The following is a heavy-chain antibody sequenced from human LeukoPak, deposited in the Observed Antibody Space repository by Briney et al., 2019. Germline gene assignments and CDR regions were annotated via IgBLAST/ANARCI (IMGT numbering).Heavy chain of an antibody. V-gene: IGHV1-2*02. CDR2: INPNSGGT. CDR1: GYTFTGYY. J-gene: IGHJ5*02. CDR3: ARDLRIRKNYYGSGSSFGP. Sequence: ASVKVSCKASGYTFTGYYMHWVRQAPGQGLEWMGWINPNSGGTNYAQKFQGRVTMTRDTSISTAYMELSRLRSDDTAVYYCARDLRIRKNYYGSGSSFGPWGQGTLVTVSS. D-gene: IGHD3-10*01.